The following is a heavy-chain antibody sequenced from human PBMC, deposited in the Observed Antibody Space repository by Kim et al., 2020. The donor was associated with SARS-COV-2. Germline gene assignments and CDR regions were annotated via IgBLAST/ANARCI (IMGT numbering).Heavy chain of an antibody. CDR3: ARGYYDILTGTKRSMDG. CDR1: GGSISSYY. Sequence: SETLSLTCTVSGGSISSYYWSWIRQPPGKGLEWIGYIYYSGSTNYNPSLKSRVTISVDTSKNQFSLKLSSVTAADTAVYYCARGYYDILTGTKRSMDGWGQGTTVTLS. V-gene: IGHV4-59*01. J-gene: IGHJ6*02. CDR2: IYYSGST. D-gene: IGHD3-9*01.